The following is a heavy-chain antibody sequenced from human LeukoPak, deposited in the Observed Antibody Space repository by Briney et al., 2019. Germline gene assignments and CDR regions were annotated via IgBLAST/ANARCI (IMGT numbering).Heavy chain of an antibody. Sequence: GGSLRLSCAASGFTFSSFDMHWVRRPTGQGLEWVSTIGTASDTYYPGSVEGRFTLSRDNAKNSLYLQMNSLTAGDTAVYYCARGPPRGKYYYMDVWGKGTTVTVSS. D-gene: IGHD1-1*01. CDR3: ARGPPRGKYYYMDV. CDR1: GFTFSSFD. J-gene: IGHJ6*03. CDR2: IGTASDT. V-gene: IGHV3-13*01.